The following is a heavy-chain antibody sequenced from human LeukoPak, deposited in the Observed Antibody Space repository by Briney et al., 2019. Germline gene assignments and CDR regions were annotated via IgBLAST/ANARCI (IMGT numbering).Heavy chain of an antibody. CDR2: IIPIFGTA. V-gene: IGHV1-69*13. J-gene: IGHJ4*02. CDR3: ARSIIGGYDFDY. Sequence: ASVKVSCKASGGTFSSYAISWVRQAPGQGLEWMGGIIPIFGTANYAQKFQGRVTITADESTSTAYMELSSLRSEDTAVYYCARSIIGGYDFDYWGQGTLVTVSS. D-gene: IGHD5-12*01. CDR1: GGTFSSYA.